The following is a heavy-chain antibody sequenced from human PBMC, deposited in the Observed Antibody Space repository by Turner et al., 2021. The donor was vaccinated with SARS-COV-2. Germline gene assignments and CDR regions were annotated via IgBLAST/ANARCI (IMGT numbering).Heavy chain of an antibody. J-gene: IGHJ4*02. D-gene: IGHD5-12*01. V-gene: IGHV3-30*09. CDR3: ARGGAASFLASSWLDF. CDR1: GFTFRQYA. Sequence: VLLVESGGGVVPPQMSLRLAWPTSGFTFRQYAMHWVRQAPGKGLQWVALISRDGRDKYYADAVKGRFVISRVLATDTLILEMTNMTPDDSGVYYCARGGAASFLASSWLDFWGQGTRVTVSS. CDR2: ISRDGRDK.